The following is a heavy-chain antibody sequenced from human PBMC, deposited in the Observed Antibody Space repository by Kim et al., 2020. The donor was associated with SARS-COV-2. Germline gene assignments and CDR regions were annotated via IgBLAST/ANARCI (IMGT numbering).Heavy chain of an antibody. Sequence: YNPALRGRVTKSVGTSKNQFSLKLSSVTAADTAVYYCARKSSSSRRGYDYWGQGTLVTVSS. CDR3: ARKSSSSRRGYDY. V-gene: IGHV4-34*01. J-gene: IGHJ4*02. D-gene: IGHD6-6*01.